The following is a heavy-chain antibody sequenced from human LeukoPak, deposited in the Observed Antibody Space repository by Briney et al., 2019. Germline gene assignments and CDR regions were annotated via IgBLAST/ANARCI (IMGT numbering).Heavy chain of an antibody. D-gene: IGHD4-17*01. V-gene: IGHV4-61*01. CDR2: IYYSGST. J-gene: IGHJ4*02. CDR3: ARAPYGDYPPAEDY. CDR1: GGSVSSGSYY. Sequence: SETLSLTCTVSGGSVSSGSYYWSWIRQPPGKGLEWIGYIYYSGSTYYNPSLESRVTISVDTSKNQFSLKLSSVTAADTAVYYCARAPYGDYPPAEDYWGQGTLVTVSS.